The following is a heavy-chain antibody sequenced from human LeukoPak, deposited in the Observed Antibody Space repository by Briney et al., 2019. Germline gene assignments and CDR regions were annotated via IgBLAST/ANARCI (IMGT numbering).Heavy chain of an antibody. CDR2: ISGSGGST. D-gene: IGHD5-18*01. Sequence: GGSLRLSCAASGFTFTSYSMNWVRQAPGKGLEWVSAISGSGGSTYYADSVKGRFTISRDNSKNTLYLQMNSLRAEDTAVYYCAKTKGTAMRFGYWGQGTLVTVSS. CDR3: AKTKGTAMRFGY. V-gene: IGHV3-23*01. J-gene: IGHJ4*02. CDR1: GFTFTSYS.